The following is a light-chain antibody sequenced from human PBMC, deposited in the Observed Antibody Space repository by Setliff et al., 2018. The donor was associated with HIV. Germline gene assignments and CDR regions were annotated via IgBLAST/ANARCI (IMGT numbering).Light chain of an antibody. J-gene: IGLJ1*01. CDR3: QVWDSSSDQAHV. Sequence: SYELTQPPSVSVAPGKTARITCGGNNIGSKSVHWYQQKPGQAPVLVIYYDSDRPSGIPERFSGSNSGNTATLTISRVEAGDEADYYCQVWDSSSDQAHVFGTGTKVTVL. CDR2: YDS. CDR1: NIGSKS. V-gene: IGLV3-21*04.